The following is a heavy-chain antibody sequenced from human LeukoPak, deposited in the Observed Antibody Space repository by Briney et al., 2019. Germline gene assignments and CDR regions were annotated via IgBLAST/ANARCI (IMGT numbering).Heavy chain of an antibody. CDR1: GGSISSLY. Sequence: SESLSLTCSVSGGSISSLYWSWIRQPPGKGLEWIGYIYYTGSTNYNPSLKSRVTMFVDMSKNQSSLRLSSVTAADTAVYYCARHRAYSSSSPFDYWGQGTLVTVSS. CDR3: ARHRAYSSSSPFDY. J-gene: IGHJ4*02. CDR2: IYYTGST. V-gene: IGHV4-59*08. D-gene: IGHD6-6*01.